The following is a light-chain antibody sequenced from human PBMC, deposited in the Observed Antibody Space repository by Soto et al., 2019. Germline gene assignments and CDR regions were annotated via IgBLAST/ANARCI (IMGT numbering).Light chain of an antibody. V-gene: IGKV3-20*01. CDR1: QSVSTNY. J-gene: IGKJ1*01. CDR2: RTS. CDR3: QQYGTPPQT. Sequence: EIVLTQSPGTVSLSPGERATLSCRASQSVSTNYLAWYQQKPGQAPRLLIYRTSTRATGIPDRFSGGGSGTDFTLTISRLAPEDFAVYYCQQYGTPPQTFGQGTKVDIK.